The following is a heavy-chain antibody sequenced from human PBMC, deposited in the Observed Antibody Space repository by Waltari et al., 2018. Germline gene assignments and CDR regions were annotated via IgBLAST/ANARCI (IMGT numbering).Heavy chain of an antibody. J-gene: IGHJ4*02. CDR1: GFTVSSTC. D-gene: IGHD5-12*01. V-gene: IGHV3-53*01. CDR2: IYAGGNT. Sequence: EVRLVESGGGLIQPGGSLRLSCAASGFTVSSTCMSWVRQAPGKGLEWVSVIYAGGNTYYADSVKGRFTISRDDSKSTLYLAMHSLRVEDTAVYYCARAGLGSPLEWLRLFDSWGQGTLVTVSS. CDR3: ARAGLGSPLEWLRLFDS.